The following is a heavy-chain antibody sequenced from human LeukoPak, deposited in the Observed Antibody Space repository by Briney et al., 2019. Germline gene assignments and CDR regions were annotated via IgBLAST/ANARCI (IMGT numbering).Heavy chain of an antibody. CDR3: ARVGPMVRGVVVSDAFDI. CDR2: INSDGSST. Sequence: GGSLRLSCAASGFTFSSYWMHWVRQAPGKGLVWVSRINSDGSSTSYADSVKGRFTISRDNAKNSLYLQMNSLRAEDTAVYYCARVGPMVRGVVVSDAFDIWGQGTMVTVSS. CDR1: GFTFSSYW. V-gene: IGHV3-74*01. J-gene: IGHJ3*02. D-gene: IGHD3-10*01.